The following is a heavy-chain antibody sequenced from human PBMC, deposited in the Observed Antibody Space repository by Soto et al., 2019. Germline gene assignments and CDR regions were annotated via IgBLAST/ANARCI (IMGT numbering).Heavy chain of an antibody. D-gene: IGHD1-26*01. V-gene: IGHV4-31*03. Sequence: QVQLQESGPELVKPSQTLSLTCTASGGSFRSGGYYWTGIRQKPGRVLEWIGYIYSNGNTHYNPTIKPSPSISLDTSENQLSLRLSSVTAADTAVYYCARTLMNIDRGGTEPIYGAVDLWGRGTLVTVSS. CDR3: ARTLMNIDRGGTEPIYGAVDL. J-gene: IGHJ2*01. CDR1: GGSFRSGGYY. CDR2: IYSNGNT.